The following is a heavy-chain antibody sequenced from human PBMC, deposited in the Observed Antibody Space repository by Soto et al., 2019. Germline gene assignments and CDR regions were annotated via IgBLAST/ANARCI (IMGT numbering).Heavy chain of an antibody. CDR2: TTNKVNSYTT. CDR1: GFTFSDHY. V-gene: IGHV3-72*01. CDR3: ARGGGVVPAGMGWDYYYYMDV. J-gene: IGHJ6*03. D-gene: IGHD2-2*01. Sequence: EVQLVESGGGLVQPGGSLRLSCAASGFTFSDHYMDWVRQAPGKGLEWVGRTTNKVNSYTTKYAASVRGRFAILGDESKNSVFLQMESLKTEGTAVYYCARGGGVVPAGMGWDYYYYMDVWGKGTTVTVSS.